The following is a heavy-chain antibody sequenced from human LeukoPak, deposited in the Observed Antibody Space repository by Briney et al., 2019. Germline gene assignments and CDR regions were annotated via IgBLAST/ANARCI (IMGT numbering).Heavy chain of an antibody. CDR1: GFTFSSYG. J-gene: IGHJ3*02. Sequence: GGSLRLSCAASGFTFSSYGMHWVRQAPGKGLEWAAFIRYDGSNKYYADSVKGRFTISRDNSKNTLYLQMNSLRAEDTAVYYCASRQTLSSSWYAFDIWGQGTMVTVSS. D-gene: IGHD6-13*01. V-gene: IGHV3-30*02. CDR3: ASRQTLSSSWYAFDI. CDR2: IRYDGSNK.